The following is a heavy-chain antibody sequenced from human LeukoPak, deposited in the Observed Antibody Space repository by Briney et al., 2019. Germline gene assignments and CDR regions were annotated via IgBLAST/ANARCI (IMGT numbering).Heavy chain of an antibody. CDR3: ATGASGSWDF. J-gene: IGHJ4*02. Sequence: GGSLRLSCAASGFTFSRSWLSWVRQPPGKGLEWVANISPDGSTKYHMDSVKGRFTISRDNAKDSLYLEMSRLRDDDTAMYYCATGASGSWDFGGQGTLVTVSS. CDR2: ISPDGSTK. CDR1: GFTFSRSW. D-gene: IGHD6-13*01. V-gene: IGHV3-7*03.